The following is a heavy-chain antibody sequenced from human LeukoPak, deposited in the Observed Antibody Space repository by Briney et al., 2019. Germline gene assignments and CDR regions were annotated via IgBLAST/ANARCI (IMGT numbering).Heavy chain of an antibody. CDR1: GGSISSYY. V-gene: IGHV4-59*01. CDR3: ARAGWQEETFDY. J-gene: IGHJ4*02. D-gene: IGHD5-24*01. Sequence: PSETLSLTCTVSGGSISSYYWSWIRQPPGKGLEWIGYIYYSGGTNYNPSLKSRVTISVDTSKNQFSLKLSSVTAADTAVYYCARAGWQEETFDYWGQGTLVTVSS. CDR2: IYYSGGT.